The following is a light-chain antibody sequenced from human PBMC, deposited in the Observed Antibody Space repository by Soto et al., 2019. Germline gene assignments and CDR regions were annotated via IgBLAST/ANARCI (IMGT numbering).Light chain of an antibody. J-gene: IGKJ4*01. V-gene: IGKV3-11*01. CDR1: QNAHTS. CDR3: QDRSNWPLFT. Sequence: ENVLTQFPVTLSLSPGERATLSCRASQNAHTSLAWYRQKPGQAPRLLIYDAFKRAAGTPARFSGSGSGTDFTLTISSLEPEDSGIYYCQDRSNWPLFTFGGGTKVDIK. CDR2: DAF.